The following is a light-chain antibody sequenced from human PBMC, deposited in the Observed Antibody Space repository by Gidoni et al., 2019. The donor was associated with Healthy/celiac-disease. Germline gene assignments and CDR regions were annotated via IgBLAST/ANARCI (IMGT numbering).Light chain of an antibody. J-gene: IGLJ3*02. V-gene: IGLV3-25*03. Sequence: SSELTQPPSVSVSPGQTARLTCSGDALPKQYAYWYQQKPGQAPVLVIYKDSERPSGIPERFSGSSSGTTVTLTISGVQAEDEADYYCQSADSSGTCWVFGGGTKLTVL. CDR2: KDS. CDR1: ALPKQY. CDR3: QSADSSGTCWV.